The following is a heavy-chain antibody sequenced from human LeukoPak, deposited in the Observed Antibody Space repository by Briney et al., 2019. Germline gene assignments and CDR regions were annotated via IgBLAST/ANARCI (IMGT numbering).Heavy chain of an antibody. CDR3: ARERGGYYDSSGYQPYYFDY. CDR2: IYYSGST. V-gene: IGHV4-59*01. CDR1: GGSISSYY. D-gene: IGHD3-22*01. Sequence: SETLSLTCTVSGGSISSYYWSWIRQPPGKGLEWIGYIYYSGSTNYNPSLKSRVTISVDTSKNQFSLKLSSVTAADTAVYYCARERGGYYDSSGYQPYYFDYWGQGTLVTVSS. J-gene: IGHJ4*02.